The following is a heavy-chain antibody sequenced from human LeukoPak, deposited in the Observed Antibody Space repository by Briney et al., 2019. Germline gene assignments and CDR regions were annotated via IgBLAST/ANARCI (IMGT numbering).Heavy chain of an antibody. D-gene: IGHD2-2*01. V-gene: IGHV4-61*02. Sequence: SETLSLTCTVSGGSISSGNYYLSWVRQPAGKGLEWIGRIYTSGGTNYNPSLKSRVTIAVDTSKNQFSLKLTSVTAADTAVYYCAIYCSISSCQGNWFDPWGQGTLVTVSS. CDR2: IYTSGGT. CDR1: GGSISSGNYY. J-gene: IGHJ5*02. CDR3: AIYCSISSCQGNWFDP.